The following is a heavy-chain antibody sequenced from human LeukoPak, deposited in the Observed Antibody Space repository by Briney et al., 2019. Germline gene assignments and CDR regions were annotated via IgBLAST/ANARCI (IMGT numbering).Heavy chain of an antibody. Sequence: GGALRLSCAASGFTFSDYYVSWLRQAPGKGVEWGSYISSSGSTIYYADSVKGRFTISRDNAKNSLYLQMNSLRAEDTAVYYCARESAQLALTDVWGKGTTVTVSS. D-gene: IGHD6-6*01. CDR2: ISSSGSTI. CDR1: GFTFSDYY. CDR3: ARESAQLALTDV. V-gene: IGHV3-11*04. J-gene: IGHJ6*04.